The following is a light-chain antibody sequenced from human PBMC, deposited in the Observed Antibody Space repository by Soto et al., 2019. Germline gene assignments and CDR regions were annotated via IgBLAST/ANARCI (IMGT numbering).Light chain of an antibody. CDR2: DAS. CDR3: QQYDNAPLN. CDR1: QDISNY. V-gene: IGKV1-33*01. Sequence: DIQMTQSPSSLSASVGDRVTITCQASQDISNYLNWYQQKSGKAPKLLIYDASDLETGVPSRFSGSGSGTDFTFTISSLQPEDIATSYCQQYDNAPLNFGGGTKVEIK. J-gene: IGKJ4*01.